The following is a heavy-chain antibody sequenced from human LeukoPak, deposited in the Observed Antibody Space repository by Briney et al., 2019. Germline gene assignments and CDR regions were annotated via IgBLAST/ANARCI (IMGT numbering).Heavy chain of an antibody. CDR1: GFSFSTIY. D-gene: IGHD1-26*01. CDR3: ARDPYRFAFDI. Sequence: GGSLRLSCAASGFSFSTIYMSWVRQTPGQGLEWVANINVDGSAEYYVDSVKGRFTISRDNAKNSLYLQMNSLRAEDTAVYYCARDPYRFAFDIWGQGTVVLVSS. CDR2: INVDGSAE. V-gene: IGHV3-7*03. J-gene: IGHJ3*02.